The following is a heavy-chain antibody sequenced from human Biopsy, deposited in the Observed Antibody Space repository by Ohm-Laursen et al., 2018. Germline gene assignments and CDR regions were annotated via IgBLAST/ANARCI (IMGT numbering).Heavy chain of an antibody. Sequence: VKISCKASGGTFTNHAVGWVRQAPGQGLEWVGSSIPLFNTANCADKFQGRVTLTADKSTTTAYMELSSLRSEDTAIYYCARFPLGAYDDSGSYRAVEHWYFDLWGRGTLVTVSS. V-gene: IGHV1-69*13. CDR3: ARFPLGAYDDSGSYRAVEHWYFDL. D-gene: IGHD3-22*01. CDR2: SIPLFNTA. J-gene: IGHJ2*01. CDR1: GGTFTNHA.